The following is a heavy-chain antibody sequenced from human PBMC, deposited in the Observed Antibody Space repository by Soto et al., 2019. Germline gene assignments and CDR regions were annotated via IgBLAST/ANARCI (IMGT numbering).Heavy chain of an antibody. D-gene: IGHD2-2*01. V-gene: IGHV1-8*01. J-gene: IGHJ4*02. Sequence: ASVKVSCKAFGYSFSSFDIKWVRQAPGQGLEWMGWMNPHTGDTGYAQKFQGRVTMTRNNSISTAYMELSSLGSDDTAFYYCARDAGIRTTPLHSWGQGTLVTVSS. CDR1: GYSFSSFD. CDR2: MNPHTGDT. CDR3: ARDAGIRTTPLHS.